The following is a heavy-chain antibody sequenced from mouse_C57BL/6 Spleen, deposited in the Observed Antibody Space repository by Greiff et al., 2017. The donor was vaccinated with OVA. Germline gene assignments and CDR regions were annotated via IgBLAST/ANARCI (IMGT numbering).Heavy chain of an antibody. CDR3: ARRGSSRYYAMDY. V-gene: IGHV5-17*01. D-gene: IGHD1-1*01. Sequence: EVTLVESGGGLVKPGGSLTLSCAASGFTFSDYGMHWVRQAPEKGLEWVAYISSGSSTIYYADTVKGRFTISRDNAKHTMFLQMTSLRSEDTDMYYCARRGSSRYYAMDYWGQGASVTVSS. CDR2: ISSGSSTI. J-gene: IGHJ4*01. CDR1: GFTFSDYG.